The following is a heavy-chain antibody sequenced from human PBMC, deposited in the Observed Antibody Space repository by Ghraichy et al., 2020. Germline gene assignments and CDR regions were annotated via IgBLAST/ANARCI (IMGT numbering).Heavy chain of an antibody. Sequence: GGSLRLSCAASGFTFSNSWMNWVRQAPGKGLEWVASMNLDGSARYHADSVKGRFTISRDNAKNSLFLQMNSLRADDTAVYYCARDVGWSAFDFWAQGTMVTVSS. J-gene: IGHJ4*02. D-gene: IGHD1-26*01. V-gene: IGHV3-7*03. CDR1: GFTFSNSW. CDR2: MNLDGSAR. CDR3: ARDVGWSAFDF.